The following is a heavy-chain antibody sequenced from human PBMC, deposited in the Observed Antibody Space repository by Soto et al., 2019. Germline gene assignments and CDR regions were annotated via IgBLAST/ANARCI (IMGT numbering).Heavy chain of an antibody. CDR3: TRRTRHYDFLDS. J-gene: IGHJ5*01. CDR1: GGSITRSIYD. D-gene: IGHD3-3*01. CDR2: VHHDGST. Sequence: SETLSVTWAVSGGSITRSIYDWDRIRRTPGEGLEWSETVHHDGSTFYNPSLKIRVIVSADTSKNQSSLKLASVTAAGSFVYFCTRRTRHYDFLDSSGGGSLLT. V-gene: IGHV4-39*01.